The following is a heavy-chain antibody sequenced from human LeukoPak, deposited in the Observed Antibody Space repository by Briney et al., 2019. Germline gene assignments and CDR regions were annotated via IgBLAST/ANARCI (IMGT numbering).Heavy chain of an antibody. CDR3: ARVWGYYYDPYAFDI. CDR2: IYHSGST. V-gene: IGHV4-4*02. J-gene: IGHJ3*02. D-gene: IGHD3-22*01. CDR1: GGSISSSNW. Sequence: SETLSLTCAVSGGSISSSNWWSWVRQPPGKGLEWIGEIYHSGSTNYNPSLKSRVTISVDKSKNQFSLKLSSVTAADTAVYYCARVWGYYYDPYAFDIWGQGTMVTVSS.